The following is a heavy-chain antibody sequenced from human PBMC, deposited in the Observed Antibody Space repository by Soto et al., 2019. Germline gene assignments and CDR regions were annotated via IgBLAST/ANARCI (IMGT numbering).Heavy chain of an antibody. V-gene: IGHV1-69*01. CDR1: GGTFSSYA. CDR3: AGDGWVFGVVISNYFAY. D-gene: IGHD3-3*01. CDR2: IIPIFGTA. J-gene: IGHJ4*02. Sequence: QVPLVQSGAEVKKPGSSVKVSCKASGGTFSSYAISWVRQAPGQGLEWMGGIIPIFGTANYAQKFQGRVTITADESTSTAYMELSSLRSEDTAVYYCAGDGWVFGVVISNYFAYWGQGTLVTVSS.